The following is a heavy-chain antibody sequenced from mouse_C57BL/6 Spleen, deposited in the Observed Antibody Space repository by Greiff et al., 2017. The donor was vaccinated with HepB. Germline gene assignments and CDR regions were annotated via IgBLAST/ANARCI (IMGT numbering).Heavy chain of an antibody. V-gene: IGHV1-15*01. D-gene: IGHD1-1*01. CDR1: GYTFTDYE. Sequence: VQLQQSGAELVRPGASVTLSCKASGYTFTDYEMHWVKQTPVHGLEWIGAIDPETGGTAYNQKFKGKAILTADKSSSTAYMELRSLTSEDSAVYYCTRITTVPDWGQGTLVTVSA. J-gene: IGHJ3*01. CDR3: TRITTVPD. CDR2: IDPETGGT.